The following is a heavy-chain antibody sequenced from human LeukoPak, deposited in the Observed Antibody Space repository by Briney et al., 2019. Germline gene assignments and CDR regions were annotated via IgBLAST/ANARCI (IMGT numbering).Heavy chain of an antibody. V-gene: IGHV4-39*01. CDR1: GGSISSSSAY. D-gene: IGHD5-18*01. Sequence: SETLSLTCTVSGGSISSSSAYWGWIRQPPGKGLEWIGSIYYGKNTYYNPPLKSRVTISADTSKNQFSVTLGSVSATDTAVYYCASPRGFSYGYFDYWGQGTLVTVSS. CDR2: IYYGKNT. CDR3: ASPRGFSYGYFDY. J-gene: IGHJ4*02.